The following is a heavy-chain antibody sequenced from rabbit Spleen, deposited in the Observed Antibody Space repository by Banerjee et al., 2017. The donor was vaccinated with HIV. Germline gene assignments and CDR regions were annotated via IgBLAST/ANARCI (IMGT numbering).Heavy chain of an antibody. J-gene: IGHJ6*01. CDR2: IGAGVSYTT. Sequence: QEQLVESGGGLVKPEGSLKLSCTASGFSFSNKAVMCWVRQAPGKGLEWIACIGAGVSYTTYYATWAIGRFTISKTSSTTVTLQMTSLTVADTATYFCARDSGTSFSSYGMDLWGQGTLVTVS. CDR1: GFSFSNKAV. V-gene: IGHV1S45*01. D-gene: IGHD8-1*01. CDR3: ARDSGTSFSSYGMDL.